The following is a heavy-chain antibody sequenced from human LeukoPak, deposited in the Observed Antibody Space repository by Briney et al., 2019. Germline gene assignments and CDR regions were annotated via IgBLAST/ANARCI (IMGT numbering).Heavy chain of an antibody. CDR2: ISKSGSDR. CDR3: ARVGRSTVGGY. Sequence: PGGSLRLSCAVSGFSVSSYEMNWVRQAPGKGPEWVSYISKSGSDRYYADPVKGRFTMTRDNAKNSLYLQMNSLRVDDTAVYYCARVGRSTVGGYWGQGTLVTVSS. V-gene: IGHV3-48*03. CDR1: GFSVSSYE. J-gene: IGHJ4*02. D-gene: IGHD4-23*01.